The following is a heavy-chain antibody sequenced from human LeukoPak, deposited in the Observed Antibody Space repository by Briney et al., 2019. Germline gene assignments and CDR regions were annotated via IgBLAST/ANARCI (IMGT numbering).Heavy chain of an antibody. CDR1: GFTFSSYA. V-gene: IGHV3-23*01. J-gene: IGHJ4*02. D-gene: IGHD3-22*01. Sequence: GGSLRLSCAASGFTFSSYAMSWVRQAPGKELEWVSAISGSGGSTYYADSVKGRFTISRDNSKNTLYLQMNSLRAEDTAVYYCAKERVKSYYYDSSGYSWDYWGQGTLVTVSS. CDR3: AKERVKSYYYDSSGYSWDY. CDR2: ISGSGGST.